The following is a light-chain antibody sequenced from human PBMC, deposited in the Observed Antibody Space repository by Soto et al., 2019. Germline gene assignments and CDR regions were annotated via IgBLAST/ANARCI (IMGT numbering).Light chain of an antibody. V-gene: IGLV2-8*01. CDR2: NVN. CDR1: SSDVGSYDY. Sequence: QSALIQPPSVSGSPGQSVTISCTGTSSDVGSYDYVSWYQQHPGTVPKPMIYNVNTQPSGVPDRFSGSKSGNTASLTVSGLQADDEADYYCCSGAGSNNYVFGTGTKLTVL. J-gene: IGLJ1*01. CDR3: CSGAGSNNYV.